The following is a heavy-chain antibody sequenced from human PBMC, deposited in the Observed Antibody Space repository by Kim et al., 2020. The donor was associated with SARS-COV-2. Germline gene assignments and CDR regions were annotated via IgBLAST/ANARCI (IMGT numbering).Heavy chain of an antibody. Sequence: SETLSLTCSVSGVSISSYYWSWIRQPPGKGLEWIGYVYYTGSANYNPSLRSRVTISVDTSKNQFSLKLTSVTAADTAVYYCAGTARGANFDFCG. CDR2: VYYTGSA. V-gene: IGHV4-59*08. CDR1: GVSISSYY. J-gene: IGHJ4*01. D-gene: IGHD3-10*01. CDR3: AGTARGANFDF.